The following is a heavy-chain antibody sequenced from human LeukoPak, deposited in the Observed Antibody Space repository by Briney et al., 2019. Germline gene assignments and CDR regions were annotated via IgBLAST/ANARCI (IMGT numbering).Heavy chain of an antibody. D-gene: IGHD2-15*01. CDR1: GFTFSRFG. J-gene: IGHJ4*02. V-gene: IGHV3-48*02. CDR3: AQKGGTDY. Sequence: GSLRLSCAASGFTFSRFGMNWVRQAPGKGLEWVSYISSTGSPIYYADSVKGRFTISRDNAKNSLYLQMNSLRDDDTAVYYCAQKGGTDYWGQGTLVTVSP. CDR2: ISSTGSPI.